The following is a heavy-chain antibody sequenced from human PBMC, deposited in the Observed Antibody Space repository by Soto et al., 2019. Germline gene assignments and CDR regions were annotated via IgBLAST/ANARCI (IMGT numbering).Heavy chain of an antibody. Sequence: GGSLRLSCAASGFTFSNAWMNWVRQAPGKGLEWVGRIKSKTDGGKSDYAAPVKGRFTISREDSKNTLYLQMNSLKTEDTAVYYCSRAAGSSYYYYYGMDVWGQGTTVTVSS. D-gene: IGHD6-13*01. J-gene: IGHJ6*02. CDR1: GFTFSNAW. V-gene: IGHV3-15*07. CDR2: IKSKTDGGKS. CDR3: SRAAGSSYYYYYGMDV.